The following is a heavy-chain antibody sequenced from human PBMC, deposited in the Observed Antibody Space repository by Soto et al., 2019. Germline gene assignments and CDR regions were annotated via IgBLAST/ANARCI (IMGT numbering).Heavy chain of an antibody. D-gene: IGHD1-1*01. Sequence: GGSLRLSCAASEFTFSSYAMGWVRQAPGKGLEWVSSISASGGTTYYADSVRGRVTISRDNSKNTLFLQMNSLRAEDTAIYYCTKDRTSWNTWGFDFWGQGALVTVSS. V-gene: IGHV3-23*01. CDR3: TKDRTSWNTWGFDF. CDR1: EFTFSSYA. J-gene: IGHJ4*02. CDR2: ISASGGTT.